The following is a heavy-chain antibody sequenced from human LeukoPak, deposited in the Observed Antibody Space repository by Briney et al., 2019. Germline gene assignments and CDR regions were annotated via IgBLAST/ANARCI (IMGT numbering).Heavy chain of an antibody. J-gene: IGHJ4*02. D-gene: IGHD1-1*01. Sequence: ASVKVSCKASGYTFIYYYIHWVRLAPGQGLEWMGFINPSGGSTSYAQRFQGRVTMTRDTSTSAVSVELNSLRSDDTAMYYCARNVASGLDYWGQGTLVTVSS. CDR1: GYTFIYYY. CDR2: INPSGGST. V-gene: IGHV1-46*01. CDR3: ARNVASGLDY.